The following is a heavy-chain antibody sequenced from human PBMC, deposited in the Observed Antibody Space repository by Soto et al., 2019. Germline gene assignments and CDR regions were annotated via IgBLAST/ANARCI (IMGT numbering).Heavy chain of an antibody. Sequence: QVPLVQSGAEVKKPGASVKVSCKASGYTFATYGISWVRQAPGQGLEWMGWISAYTGNTNYAQKLQGRLSMTTDTSTTTAYMELRSLKSYDTAIYYCAREEPPGHFYYGMDVWGQGTTVTVSS. J-gene: IGHJ6*02. CDR1: GYTFATYG. CDR2: ISAYTGNT. D-gene: IGHD1-26*01. CDR3: AREEPPGHFYYGMDV. V-gene: IGHV1-18*01.